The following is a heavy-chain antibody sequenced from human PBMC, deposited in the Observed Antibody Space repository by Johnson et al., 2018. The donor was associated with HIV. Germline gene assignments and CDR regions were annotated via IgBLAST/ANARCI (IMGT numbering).Heavy chain of an antibody. D-gene: IGHD3-3*01. CDR3: AKGSRFTILGVVPYTFDI. CDR2: ISYDGNNK. V-gene: IGHV3-30*18. Sequence: QVQLVESGGGVVQPGRSLRLSCAASGFTFSSYGMHWVRQAPGKGLEWVAVISYDGNNKYYADSVKGRFTISRDNSKNTLYLQMNSLRAEDTAVYYCAKGSRFTILGVVPYTFDIWGQGTMVTVSS. J-gene: IGHJ3*02. CDR1: GFTFSSYG.